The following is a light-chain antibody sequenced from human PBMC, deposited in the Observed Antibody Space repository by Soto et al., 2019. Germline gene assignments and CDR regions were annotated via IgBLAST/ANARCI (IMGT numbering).Light chain of an antibody. J-gene: IGKJ5*01. CDR3: QQYGGSPIT. V-gene: IGKV1-39*01. CDR1: QCISSY. Sequence: DIQITQSPSSLSASVGDRVTITCRASQCISSYLNWYQQKPGKAPKLLIYAASSLQSGVPSRFSGSGSGTDFTLTISSLQPEDFAVYYCQQYGGSPITFGLGTRLEIK. CDR2: AAS.